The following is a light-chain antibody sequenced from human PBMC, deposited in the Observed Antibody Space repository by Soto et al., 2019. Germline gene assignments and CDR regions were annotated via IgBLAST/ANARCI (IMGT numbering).Light chain of an antibody. CDR2: GVS. CDR1: QSVSSTS. CDR3: QQYDSSVWT. Sequence: EIVLTQSPGTLSLSPGERATISCRASQSVSSTSLAWYQQKPGQAPRLLMYGVSSRATGIPDRFSGSGSGTDFTLTINRLEPEDFAVYFCQQYDSSVWTFGQGTKVDIK. V-gene: IGKV3-20*01. J-gene: IGKJ1*01.